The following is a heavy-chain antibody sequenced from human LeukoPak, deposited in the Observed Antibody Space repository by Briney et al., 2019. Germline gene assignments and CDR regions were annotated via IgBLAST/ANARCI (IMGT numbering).Heavy chain of an antibody. V-gene: IGHV3-53*01. CDR2: IYSGGST. CDR3: ARDLGGSYDY. Sequence: GGSLRLSCAASGFTVSSNYMSWVRQAPGKGLEWVSVIYSGGSTYYADSVKGRFTISRDNSKNTLYLQMNSLRAEDTAVYHRARDLGGSYDYWGQGTLVTVSS. CDR1: GFTVSSNY. J-gene: IGHJ4*02. D-gene: IGHD1-26*01.